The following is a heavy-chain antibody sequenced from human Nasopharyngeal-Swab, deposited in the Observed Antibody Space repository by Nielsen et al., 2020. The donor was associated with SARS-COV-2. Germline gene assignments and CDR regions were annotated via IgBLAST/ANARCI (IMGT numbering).Heavy chain of an antibody. CDR1: GYTFNDYY. J-gene: IGHJ6*03. CDR2: INPNTGGT. CDR3: ARSGGGSASYYSYYMDV. D-gene: IGHD1-26*01. V-gene: IGHV1-2*04. Sequence: ASVKVSCKASGYTFNDYYIHWVRQAPGQGLEWMGWINPNTGGTYTAQKFQGWLTMTRDTSINTAYMELTRLRSDDTAMYYCARSGGGSASYYSYYMDVWGKGTTVTVSS.